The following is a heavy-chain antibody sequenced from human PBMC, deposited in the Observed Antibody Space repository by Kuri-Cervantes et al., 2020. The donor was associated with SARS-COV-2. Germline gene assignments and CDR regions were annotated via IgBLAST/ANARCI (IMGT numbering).Heavy chain of an antibody. D-gene: IGHD6-13*01. CDR1: GYTLTELS. J-gene: IGHJ4*02. CDR2: FDPEDGET. CDR3: ARGTIITDYSSSRHLTLYYFDY. Sequence: ASVKVSCKVSGYTLTELSMHWVRQAPGKGLEWMGGFDPEDGETIYAQRFQGRVTMTEDTSTDTAYMELSSLRSEDTAVYYCARGTIITDYSSSRHLTLYYFDYWGQGTLVTVSS. V-gene: IGHV1-24*01.